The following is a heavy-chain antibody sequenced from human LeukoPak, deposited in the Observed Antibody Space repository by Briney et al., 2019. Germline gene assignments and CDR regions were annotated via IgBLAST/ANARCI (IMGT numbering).Heavy chain of an antibody. CDR2: INPKSGGT. D-gene: IGHD3-10*01. Sequence: ASVKVSCKASVYTSTGYYMHWVRQAPGQGLEWMGWINPKSGGTNYAQKFQGRVTMTRDTSISTAYMEMSRLRSDDTAVYYCARNLWFGESSDAFDMWGQGTMVTVSS. J-gene: IGHJ3*02. CDR3: ARNLWFGESSDAFDM. V-gene: IGHV1-2*02. CDR1: VYTSTGYY.